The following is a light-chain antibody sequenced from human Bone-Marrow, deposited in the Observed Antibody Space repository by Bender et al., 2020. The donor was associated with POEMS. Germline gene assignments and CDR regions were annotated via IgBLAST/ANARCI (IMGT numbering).Light chain of an antibody. Sequence: QSALTQPASVSGSPGQSITISCTGTSSDVGGFNYVSWYQQHPGKAPKLMIYDVTNRPSGISTRFSGSKSGDTASLTISGLQAEDKADYYCSSYSSSSTLEVFGGGTKLTVL. J-gene: IGLJ3*02. CDR3: SSYSSSSTLEV. V-gene: IGLV2-14*03. CDR1: SSDVGGFNY. CDR2: DVT.